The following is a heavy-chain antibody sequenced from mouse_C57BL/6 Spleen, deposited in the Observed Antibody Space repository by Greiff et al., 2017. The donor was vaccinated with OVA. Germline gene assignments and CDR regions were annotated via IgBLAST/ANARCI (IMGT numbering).Heavy chain of an antibody. Sequence: EVHLVESGPELVKPGASVKIPCKASGYTFTDYNMDWVKQSHGKSLEWIGDINPNNGGTIYNQKFKGKATLTVDKSSSTAYMELRSLTSEDTAVYYCARGGYGNPSYWYFDVWGTGTTVTVSS. J-gene: IGHJ1*03. V-gene: IGHV1-18*01. D-gene: IGHD2-10*02. CDR3: ARGGYGNPSYWYFDV. CDR2: INPNNGGT. CDR1: GYTFTDYN.